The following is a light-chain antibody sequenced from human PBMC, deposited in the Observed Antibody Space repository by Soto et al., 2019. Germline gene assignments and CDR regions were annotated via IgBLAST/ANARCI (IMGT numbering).Light chain of an antibody. V-gene: IGKV3-11*01. Sequence: EIVMTQSPVTLSVSPGEGATLFCRASQSFRGLLAWYQQKPGQAPRLLIYDAYNRATGIPPRFSGSGSGTDFTLTISSLEPEDSAVYYCQQRHMWPITFGQGTRLEIK. CDR2: DAY. J-gene: IGKJ5*01. CDR1: QSFRGL. CDR3: QQRHMWPIT.